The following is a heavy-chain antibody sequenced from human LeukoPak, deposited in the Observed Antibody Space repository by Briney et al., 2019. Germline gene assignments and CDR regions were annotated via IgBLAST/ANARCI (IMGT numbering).Heavy chain of an antibody. Sequence: GASVKVSCKASGGTFSSYAISWVRQAPGQGLEWMGGIIPIFGTTNYAQKFQGRVTITTDESTTTAYMELSSLRSEDTAVYYCAREGGITIFGMAQPGGAFDIWGQGTMVTVSS. CDR3: AREGGITIFGMAQPGGAFDI. J-gene: IGHJ3*02. V-gene: IGHV1-69*05. D-gene: IGHD3-3*01. CDR2: IIPIFGTT. CDR1: GGTFSSYA.